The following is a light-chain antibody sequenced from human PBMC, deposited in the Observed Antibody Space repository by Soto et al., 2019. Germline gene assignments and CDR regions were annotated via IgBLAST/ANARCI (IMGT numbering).Light chain of an antibody. CDR3: AAWDDSLSSVV. CDR2: RNN. J-gene: IGLJ2*01. CDR1: SSNIGSNY. V-gene: IGLV1-47*01. Sequence: QSVLTQPPSASRTPGQRVTISCSGSSSNIGSNYVFWYQHLPGTAPKLLIYRNNQRPSRVPDRFSGSKSGTSASLTISGLRSEDETDYYCAAWDDSLSSVVFGGGTKLTVL.